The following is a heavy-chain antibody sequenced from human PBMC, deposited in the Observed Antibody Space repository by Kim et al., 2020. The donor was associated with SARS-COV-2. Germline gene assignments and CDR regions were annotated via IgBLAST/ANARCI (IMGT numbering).Heavy chain of an antibody. V-gene: IGHV4-34*01. CDR3: ARGAAGSFDY. J-gene: IGHJ4*02. D-gene: IGHD2-15*01. Sequence: SSDYQPYLKSRVTISVDTSKNQFSLQLSAVTAADTAVYYCARGAAGSFDYWGQGTLVTVSS. CDR2: SS.